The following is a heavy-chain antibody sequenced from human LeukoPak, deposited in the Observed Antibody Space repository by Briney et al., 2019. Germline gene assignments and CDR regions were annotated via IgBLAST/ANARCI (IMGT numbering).Heavy chain of an antibody. V-gene: IGHV4-59*01. CDR2: IYNSGST. CDR3: ARTPRRGGFDF. D-gene: IGHD4-23*01. Sequence: SETLSLTCSVSGGSIGSGFWRWLRQSPGKGLEWIGYIYNSGSTKYNPSLQTRVTISLDTFKNTFSLRLKSVTAADTAVYYCARTPRRGGFDFWGQGTLVTVSS. J-gene: IGHJ4*02. CDR1: GGSIGSGF.